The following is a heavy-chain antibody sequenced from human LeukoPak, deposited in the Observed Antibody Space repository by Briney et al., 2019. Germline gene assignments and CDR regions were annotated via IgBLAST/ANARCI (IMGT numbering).Heavy chain of an antibody. V-gene: IGHV3-7*01. CDR2: TKEDGGEK. CDR1: GFTFSTYW. Sequence: GGSLRLSCAASGFTFSTYWMSWVRQAPGKGLEWVANTKEDGGEKYCVDSVKGRFTISRDNAENSLYLQMNSLRAEDTAVYYCAELGITMIGGVWGKGTTVTISS. J-gene: IGHJ6*04. CDR3: AELGITMIGGV. D-gene: IGHD3-10*02.